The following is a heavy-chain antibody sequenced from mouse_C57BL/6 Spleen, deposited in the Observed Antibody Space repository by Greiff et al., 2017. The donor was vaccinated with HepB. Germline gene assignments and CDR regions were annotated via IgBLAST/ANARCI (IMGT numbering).Heavy chain of an antibody. CDR1: GYTFTSYW. Sequence: QVQLQQPGAELVMPGASVKLSCKASGYTFTSYWMHWVKQRPGQGLEWIGEIDPSDSYTNYNQKFKGKSTLTVDKSSSTAYMQLSSLTSEDSAVYYCARGRLPYYFDYWGQGTTLTVSS. CDR2: IDPSDSYT. D-gene: IGHD2-4*01. J-gene: IGHJ2*01. V-gene: IGHV1-69*01. CDR3: ARGRLPYYFDY.